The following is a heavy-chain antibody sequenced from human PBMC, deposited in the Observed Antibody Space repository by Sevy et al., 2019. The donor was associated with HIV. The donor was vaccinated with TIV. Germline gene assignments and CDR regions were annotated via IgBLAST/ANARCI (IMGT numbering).Heavy chain of an antibody. CDR2: VNTASGDT. Sequence: ASVKVSCKGSGYTFNNYIIYWVRQAPGQSLEWMGLVNTASGDTKYSQKFQGRVIITTDTSARTVYMELNNLRSEDTAFYFCARDFCSGGSCYSAFVYWGQGTLVTVSS. D-gene: IGHD2-15*01. CDR3: ARDFCSGGSCYSAFVY. V-gene: IGHV1-3*04. CDR1: GYTFNNYI. J-gene: IGHJ4*02.